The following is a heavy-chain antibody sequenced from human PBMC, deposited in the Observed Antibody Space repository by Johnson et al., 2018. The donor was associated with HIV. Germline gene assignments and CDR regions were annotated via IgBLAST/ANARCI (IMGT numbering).Heavy chain of an antibody. D-gene: IGHD4-23*01. CDR1: GFTFSSYW. CDR3: AKVGATVITPRGEAFDI. CDR2: IKQDGSEK. V-gene: IGHV3-7*01. J-gene: IGHJ3*02. Sequence: EKLVESGGGLVQPGGSLRLSCAASGFTFSSYWMSWVRQAPGKGLEWVANIKQDGSEKYYVDSVKGRFTISRDNAKNSLYLQMNSLRAEDTAVYYCAKVGATVITPRGEAFDIWGQGTMVTVSS.